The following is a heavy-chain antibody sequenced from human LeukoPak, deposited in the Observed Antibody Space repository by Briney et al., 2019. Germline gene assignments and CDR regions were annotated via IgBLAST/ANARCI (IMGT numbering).Heavy chain of an antibody. V-gene: IGHV3-66*01. Sequence: PGGSLRLSCAASGFTVSSNYMSWVRQAPGKGLEWVSVIYSGGSTYYADSVKGRFTISRDNSKNTLYLQMNSLRAEDTAVYYCARDLGTYCSGGSCYPNAFDIWGQGTMVTVSS. D-gene: IGHD2-15*01. J-gene: IGHJ3*02. CDR2: IYSGGST. CDR1: GFTVSSNY. CDR3: ARDLGTYCSGGSCYPNAFDI.